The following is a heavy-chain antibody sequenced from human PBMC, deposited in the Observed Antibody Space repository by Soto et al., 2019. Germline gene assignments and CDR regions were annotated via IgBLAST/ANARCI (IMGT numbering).Heavy chain of an antibody. D-gene: IGHD7-27*01. Sequence: QLVQSGAEVKRPGASVKVSCKASGYTFNTFGISWVRQAPGQGPEWMGCISGDNGKRDYSRKLQGRITLTTDPYTEASNMELRSLASDDTAVYYCARVWGKYFSVNAYWGQGALVTVSS. CDR1: GYTFNTFG. CDR2: ISGDNGKR. J-gene: IGHJ4*02. CDR3: ARVWGKYFSVNAY. V-gene: IGHV1-18*01.